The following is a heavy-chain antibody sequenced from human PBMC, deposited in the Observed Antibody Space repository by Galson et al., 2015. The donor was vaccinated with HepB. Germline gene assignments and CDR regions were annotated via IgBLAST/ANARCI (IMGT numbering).Heavy chain of an antibody. CDR2: INHSGST. CDR3: ARGYAYGSGSNWFDP. J-gene: IGHJ5*02. V-gene: IGHV4-34*01. CDR1: GGSFSGYY. Sequence: ETLSLTCAVYGGSFSGYYWSWIRQPPGKGLEWIGEINHSGSTNYNPSLKSRVTISVDTSKNQFSLKLSPVTAADTAVYYCARGYAYGSGSNWFDPWGQGTLVTVSS. D-gene: IGHD3-10*01.